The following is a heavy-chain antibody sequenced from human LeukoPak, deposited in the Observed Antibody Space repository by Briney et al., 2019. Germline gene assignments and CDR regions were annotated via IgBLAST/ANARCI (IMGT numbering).Heavy chain of an antibody. CDR1: GGSISCHN. CDR2: IYNSGSP. Sequence: PSETLSLTCTVSGGSISCHNWNWLRQPPGEGLEWIGDIYNSGSPKYNPSLTSRVTISVDTSKNQFSLKLSSVTAADTAEYYCARVDSSGYYTFFDYWGQGTLVSVSS. CDR3: ARVDSSGYYTFFDY. V-gene: IGHV4-59*11. D-gene: IGHD3-22*01. J-gene: IGHJ4*02.